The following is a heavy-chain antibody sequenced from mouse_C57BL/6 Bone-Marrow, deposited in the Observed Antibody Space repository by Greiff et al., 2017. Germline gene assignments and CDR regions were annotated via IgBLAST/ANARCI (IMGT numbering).Heavy chain of an antibody. D-gene: IGHD2-3*01. Sequence: VQLQQSGTVLARPGASVKMSCKTSGYTFTSYWMHWVKQRPGQGLEWIGAIYPGNSDTSYNQKFKGKAKLTAVTSASTAYIELSSLTNEDSAVYSSTSACDGYFYYSMDYWGQGTSVTVSS. J-gene: IGHJ4*01. CDR1: GYTFTSYW. CDR3: TSACDGYFYYSMDY. CDR2: IYPGNSDT. V-gene: IGHV1-5*01.